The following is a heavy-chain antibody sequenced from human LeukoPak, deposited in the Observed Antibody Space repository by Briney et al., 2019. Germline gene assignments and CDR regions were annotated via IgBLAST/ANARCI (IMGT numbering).Heavy chain of an antibody. CDR2: ISGSGGST. CDR3: AKDLRLIFYDSSGYPH. D-gene: IGHD3-22*01. CDR1: GFTFSSYA. Sequence: GGSLRLSCAASGFTFSSYAMSWVRQAPGKGLEWVSAISGSGGSTYYADSVKGRFTISRDNSKNTLYLQMNSLRAEDTAVYYCAKDLRLIFYDSSGYPHWGQGTLVTVSS. J-gene: IGHJ4*02. V-gene: IGHV3-23*01.